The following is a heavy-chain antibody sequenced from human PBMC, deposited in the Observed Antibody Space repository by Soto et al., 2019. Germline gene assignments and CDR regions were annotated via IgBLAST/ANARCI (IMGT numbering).Heavy chain of an antibody. Sequence: QVHLEQSGAEVKKPGSSVKVSCKASGGIFKTDAVAWVRQAPGQGLEWVGGLTPLYGTANYAQKFQGRVTITADESTGAAYMEVSSLRAEYTAVYYCVRDLTLGYRSGGDGFDVWGQGTMVTVSS. J-gene: IGHJ3*01. V-gene: IGHV1-69*01. CDR2: LTPLYGTA. D-gene: IGHD5-18*01. CDR1: GGIFKTDA. CDR3: VRDLTLGYRSGGDGFDV.